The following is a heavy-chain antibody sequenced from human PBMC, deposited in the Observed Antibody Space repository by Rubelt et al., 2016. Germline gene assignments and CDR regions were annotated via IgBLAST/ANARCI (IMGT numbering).Heavy chain of an antibody. J-gene: IGHJ6*02. CDR3: ARLVSSARHYYYGMDV. D-gene: IGHD2-15*01. Sequence: QVQLQESGPGLVKPSQTLSLTCTVSGGSISSGGYYWSWIRQHPGKGLEWIGYIYYSGSTYYNPSLTLRVTRSVDTAKNQFSLKLSSVTAADTAVYYCARLVSSARHYYYGMDVWGQGTTVTVSS. CDR1: GGSISSGGYY. V-gene: IGHV4-31*03. CDR2: IYYSGST.